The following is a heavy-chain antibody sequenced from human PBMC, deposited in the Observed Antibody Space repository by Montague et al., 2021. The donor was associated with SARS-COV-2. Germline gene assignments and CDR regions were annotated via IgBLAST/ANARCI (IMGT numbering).Heavy chain of an antibody. CDR2: INHSGST. CDR1: GGSFSNYY. J-gene: IGHJ5*02. Sequence: SETLSLTCAVYGGSFSNYYWSWIRQPPGKGLEWIGEINHSGSTNXNPSLKSRVTISVDTSKNQFSLKLSPVTAADTAVYYCAGGGTVTTFFAPKRTRRYNWFDPWGQGTLVTVSS. CDR3: AGGGTVTTFFAPKRTRRYNWFDP. V-gene: IGHV4-34*01. D-gene: IGHD4-17*01.